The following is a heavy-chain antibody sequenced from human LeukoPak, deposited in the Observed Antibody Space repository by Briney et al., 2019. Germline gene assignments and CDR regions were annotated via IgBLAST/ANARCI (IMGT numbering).Heavy chain of an antibody. CDR3: ARDKVVGATYLDY. V-gene: IGHV3-7*01. D-gene: IGHD2-15*01. J-gene: IGHJ4*02. CDR2: IKQDGTEK. Sequence: GGSLRLSCAASGFTFSNYWMSWVRQAPGKGLEWVANIKQDGTEKYYVDSVKGRFTISRDNAKNSVYLQMNSLRAEDTAVYYCARDKVVGATYLDYWGQGTLVTVSS. CDR1: GFTFSNYW.